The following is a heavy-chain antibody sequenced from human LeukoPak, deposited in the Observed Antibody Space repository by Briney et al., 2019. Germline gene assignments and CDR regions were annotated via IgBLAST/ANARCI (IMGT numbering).Heavy chain of an antibody. CDR3: ARGGGDFWSGYSYWYFDL. V-gene: IGHV4-61*02. Sequence: SQTLSLTCTVSGGSISSGSYYRSWIRQPAGKGLEWIGRIYTSGSTNYNPSLKSRVTISVDTSKNQFSLKLSSVTAADTAVYYCARGGGDFWSGYSYWYFDLWGRGTLVTVSS. J-gene: IGHJ2*01. D-gene: IGHD3-3*01. CDR1: GGSISSGSYY. CDR2: IYTSGST.